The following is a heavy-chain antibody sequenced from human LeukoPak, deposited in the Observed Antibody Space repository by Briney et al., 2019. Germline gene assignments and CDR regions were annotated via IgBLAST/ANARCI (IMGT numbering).Heavy chain of an antibody. J-gene: IGHJ5*02. V-gene: IGHV3-23*01. D-gene: IGHD7-27*01. Sequence: PGGSLRLSCAASGFTFRNFAMSWVRQAPGKGLEWVSAISGDGVYIYYIDSVKGRFTTSRDNSRDTLFLQMNSLRAEDTALYYCAKGGADDWGETWGQGTLVTVSS. CDR3: AKGGADDWGET. CDR2: ISGDGVYI. CDR1: GFTFRNFA.